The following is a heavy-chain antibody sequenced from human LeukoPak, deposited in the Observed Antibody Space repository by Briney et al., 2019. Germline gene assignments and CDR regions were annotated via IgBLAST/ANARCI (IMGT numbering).Heavy chain of an antibody. D-gene: IGHD6-19*01. CDR1: GGSFSGYY. V-gene: IGHV4-34*01. J-gene: IGHJ4*02. CDR3: ARVHDSSGWVDY. Sequence: PSETLSLTCAVYGGSFSGYYWSWIRQPPGKGLEWIGEINHSGSTNYNPSLKSRVTISVDTSKNQFSLKLSSVTAADTAVYYCARVHDSSGWVDYWGQGTLVTVSS. CDR2: INHSGST.